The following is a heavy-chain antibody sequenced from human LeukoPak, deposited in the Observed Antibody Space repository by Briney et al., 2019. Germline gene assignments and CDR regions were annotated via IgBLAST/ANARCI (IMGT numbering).Heavy chain of an antibody. D-gene: IGHD2-15*01. J-gene: IGHJ4*02. CDR3: ARDSRLPLKYCSGGSCYSDY. CDR1: GGTFSSYA. V-gene: IGHV1-18*01. CDR2: INTYNGNT. Sequence: ASVKVSCKASGGTFSSYAINWVRQAPGQGLEWMGWINTYNGNTNHAQKFQGRVTMTTDTSTSTTYMELRSLRSDDTAVYYCARDSRLPLKYCSGGSCYSDYWGQGTLVTVSS.